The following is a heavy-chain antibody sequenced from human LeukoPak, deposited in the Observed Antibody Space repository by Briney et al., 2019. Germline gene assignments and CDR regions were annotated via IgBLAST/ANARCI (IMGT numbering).Heavy chain of an antibody. CDR1: GGSFSGYY. Sequence: SETLSLTCAVYGGSFSGYYWSWIRQPPVKGLEWIGEINHSGSTNYNPSLKSRVTISVDTSKNQFSLKLSSVTAADTAVYYCASGGNSWRGAYFDYWGQGTLVTVSS. J-gene: IGHJ4*02. CDR3: ASGGNSWRGAYFDY. V-gene: IGHV4-34*01. CDR2: INHSGST. D-gene: IGHD4-23*01.